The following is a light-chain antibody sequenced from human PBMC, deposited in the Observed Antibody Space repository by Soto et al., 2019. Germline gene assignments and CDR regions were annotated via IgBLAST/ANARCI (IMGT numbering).Light chain of an antibody. CDR3: QQLNSYPPWT. V-gene: IGKV3-20*01. J-gene: IGKJ1*01. Sequence: EIVLTQSPGNMSLSPCDGATLSCRTSQSVSNNYLAWYQQKPGQAPRLLIYGASNRATGIPSRFSGSGSGTDFTLTISGLQPEDFATYYCQQLNSYPPWTFGQGTKVDIK. CDR1: QSVSNNY. CDR2: GAS.